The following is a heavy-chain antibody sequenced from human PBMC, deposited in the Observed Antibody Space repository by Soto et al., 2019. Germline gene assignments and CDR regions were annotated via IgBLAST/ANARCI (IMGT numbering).Heavy chain of an antibody. Sequence: SETLSLTCSVSGGSMNGYYWSWIRQTPGQGLEWLGFIYFSGSTRYNPSLMSRLTISLDKSKRQFSMSLSSVTAADTAVYYCARSVATPGTNIDFWGQGTLVT. V-gene: IGHV4-4*09. CDR3: ARSVATPGTNIDF. CDR1: GGSMNGYY. D-gene: IGHD6-13*01. J-gene: IGHJ4*02. CDR2: IYFSGST.